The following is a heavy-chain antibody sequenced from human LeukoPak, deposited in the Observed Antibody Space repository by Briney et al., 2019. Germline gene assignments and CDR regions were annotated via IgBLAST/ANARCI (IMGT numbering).Heavy chain of an antibody. Sequence: SETLSLTCALHGGSFSGFYWSWIRQSPGKGLEWIGEISHHGITNYNVSLTSRVTISADTSKNQFSLELTSVTAADTAVYYCARRFPAVGSLTFDYWGQGTLVTVSS. CDR1: GGSFSGFY. CDR3: ARRFPAVGSLTFDY. J-gene: IGHJ4*02. V-gene: IGHV4-34*01. CDR2: ISHHGIT. D-gene: IGHD1-26*01.